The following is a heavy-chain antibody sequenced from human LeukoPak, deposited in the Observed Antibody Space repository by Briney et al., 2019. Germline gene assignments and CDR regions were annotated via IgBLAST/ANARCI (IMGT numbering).Heavy chain of an antibody. J-gene: IGHJ4*02. D-gene: IGHD5-18*01. Sequence: SETLSLTCTVSGGSISSGDYYWSWIRQPPGKGLEWIGYIYYSGSTYYNPSLKSRVTISVDTSKNQFSLKLSSVTAADTAVYYCTRAKSGGYSYGYYFDYWGQGTLVTVSS. V-gene: IGHV4-30-4*08. CDR1: GGSISSGDYY. CDR2: IYYSGST. CDR3: TRAKSGGYSYGYYFDY.